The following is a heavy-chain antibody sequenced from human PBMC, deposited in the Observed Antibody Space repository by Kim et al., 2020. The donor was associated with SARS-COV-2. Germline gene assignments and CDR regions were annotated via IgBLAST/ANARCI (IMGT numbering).Heavy chain of an antibody. CDR1: GFTVSSNY. CDR3: ARDMGDYDILTGWIYGMDV. J-gene: IGHJ6*02. V-gene: IGHV3-66*01. Sequence: GGSLRLSCAASGFTVSSNYMSWVRQAPGKGLEWVSVIYSGGGTYYADSVKGRFTISRDNSKNTLYLQMNSLRAEDTAVYYCARDMGDYDILTGWIYGMDVWGQGTTVTVSS. CDR2: IYSGGGT. D-gene: IGHD3-9*01.